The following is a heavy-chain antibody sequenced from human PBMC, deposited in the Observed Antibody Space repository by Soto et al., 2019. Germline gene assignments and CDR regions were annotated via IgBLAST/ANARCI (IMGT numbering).Heavy chain of an antibody. CDR1: GYSFLSYW. J-gene: IGHJ6*02. V-gene: IGHV5-51*01. CDR2: NYHGDSDT. Sequence: PGESLKTSCRGPGYSFLSYWIGWVRQMPGKGLEWMGINYHGDSDTRYSPSFQGQVTISADKSISNAYLQWSSVKASDTAMYYCARHERDRRSNYYYYGIDVWGQGTTVTVSS. CDR3: ARHERDRRSNYYYYGIDV. D-gene: IGHD1-1*01.